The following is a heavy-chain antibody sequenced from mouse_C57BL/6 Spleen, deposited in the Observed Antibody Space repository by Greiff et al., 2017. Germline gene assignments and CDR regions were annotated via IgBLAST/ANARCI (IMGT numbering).Heavy chain of an antibody. V-gene: IGHV1-81*01. CDR1: GYTFTGYC. CDR2: IYPRNGDT. Sequence: QVQLQQSGAELARPGASVKLSCTASGYTFTGYCMSWVKQRTGQGLEWIGEIYPRNGDTNYTQKFKGKATLTADTSSSTAYMELRSLTSEDSAVYFCAGAWDYDGSGWSYWYFDVWGTGTTVTVSS. J-gene: IGHJ1*03. D-gene: IGHD1-1*01. CDR3: AGAWDYDGSGWSYWYFDV.